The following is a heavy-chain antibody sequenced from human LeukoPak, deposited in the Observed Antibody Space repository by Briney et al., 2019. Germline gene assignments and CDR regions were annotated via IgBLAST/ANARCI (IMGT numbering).Heavy chain of an antibody. Sequence: ASVKVSCKVSGHTLTELSLHWVRQAPGKGLEWMGGFAPEDGETIYAQKFQGRVTMTEDTSTDTAYMELSSLRSEDTAVYYCATDGGPEGVGASRAFDIWGQGTMVTVSS. CDR1: GHTLTELS. CDR3: ATDGGPEGVGASRAFDI. D-gene: IGHD1-26*01. V-gene: IGHV1-24*01. J-gene: IGHJ3*02. CDR2: FAPEDGET.